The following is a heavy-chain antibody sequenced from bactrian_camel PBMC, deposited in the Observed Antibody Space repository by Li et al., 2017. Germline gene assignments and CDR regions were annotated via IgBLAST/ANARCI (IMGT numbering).Heavy chain of an antibody. CDR1: GFIFSSYW. CDR3: ASEGDGSWYYNPFAY. D-gene: IGHD6*01. CDR2: ISSLGALT. J-gene: IGHJ6*01. V-gene: IGHV3S1*01. Sequence: HVQLVESGGGLVQPGGSLRLSCAAPGFIFSSYWMYWVRQAPGKGLEWVSSISSLGALTYYADSVKGQFTVSRDNAKNTVYLQMNSLKSEDTALYYCASEGDGSWYYNPFAYWGQGTQVTVS.